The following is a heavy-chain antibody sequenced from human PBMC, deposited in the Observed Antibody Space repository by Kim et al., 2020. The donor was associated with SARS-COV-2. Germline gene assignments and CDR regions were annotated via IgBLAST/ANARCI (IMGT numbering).Heavy chain of an antibody. CDR3: AHSSGWYFSYFDY. D-gene: IGHD6-19*01. Sequence: SPSFQGQVTTSADKSSSTAYLQWSSLKASDTAMYYCAHSSGWYFSYFDYWGQGTLVTVSS. V-gene: IGHV5-51*01. J-gene: IGHJ4*02.